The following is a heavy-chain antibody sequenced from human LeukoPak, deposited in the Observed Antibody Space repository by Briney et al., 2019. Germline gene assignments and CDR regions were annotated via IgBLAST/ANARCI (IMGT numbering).Heavy chain of an antibody. J-gene: IGHJ6*02. CDR2: VSDSGYSA. CDR1: GFTFSSYA. Sequence: GSLRLSCAASGFTFSSYAMSWVRQAPGKGLEWVSAVSDSGYSAHYADSVKGRFTISRDNSKNTLYLQMNSLRAEDTAVYYCAKDLDRAYYYYGMDVWGQGTTVTVSS. V-gene: IGHV3-23*01. CDR3: AKDLDRAYYYYGMDV. D-gene: IGHD1-14*01.